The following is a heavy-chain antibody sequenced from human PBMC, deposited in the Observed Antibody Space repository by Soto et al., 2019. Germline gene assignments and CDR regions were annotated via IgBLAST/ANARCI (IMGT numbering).Heavy chain of an antibody. CDR2: IIPIFGTA. CDR3: ARGGYCSSTSCYYYGMDV. J-gene: IGHJ6*02. CDR1: GGTFSSYA. V-gene: IGHV1-69*06. Sequence: SVKVSCKASGGTFSSYAISWVRQAPGQGLEWMGGIIPIFGTANYAQKFQGRVTITADKSTSTAYMELSSLRSEDTAVYYCARGGYCSSTSCYYYGMDVWGQGTKVTVSS. D-gene: IGHD2-2*01.